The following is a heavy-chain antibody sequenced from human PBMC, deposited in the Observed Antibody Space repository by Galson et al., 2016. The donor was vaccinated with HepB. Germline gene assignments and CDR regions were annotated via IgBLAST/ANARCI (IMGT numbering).Heavy chain of an antibody. J-gene: IGHJ4*02. CDR3: ARSFGRTSSLFVDS. CDR2: ISGSSGIT. V-gene: IGHV3-23*01. CDR1: GFTLNDHA. Sequence: SLRLSCAASGFTLNDHAMSWVRQATGTGLEWVSGISGSSGITFYADSVEGRFIISRDTSKNIPYLHMNSLRVEDTAMYFCARSFGRTSSLFVDSWGQRTLVTVSS. D-gene: IGHD3-3*01.